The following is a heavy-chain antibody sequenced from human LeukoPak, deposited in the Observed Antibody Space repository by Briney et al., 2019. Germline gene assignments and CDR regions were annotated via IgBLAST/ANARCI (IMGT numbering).Heavy chain of an antibody. D-gene: IGHD3-3*01. CDR2: INHSGST. V-gene: IGHV4-34*01. CDR3: ARGAEYYAIWRGYAGYSDY. CDR1: GVSFSGYY. Sequence: SETLSLTCAVYGVSFSGYYWSWIRQPPGKGLEWIGEINHSGSTYYNPSLRSRVTISLDRSKKKFSLKLTSVTAADTAVYFCARGAEYYAIWRGYAGYSDYWGQGISVTVSS. J-gene: IGHJ4*02.